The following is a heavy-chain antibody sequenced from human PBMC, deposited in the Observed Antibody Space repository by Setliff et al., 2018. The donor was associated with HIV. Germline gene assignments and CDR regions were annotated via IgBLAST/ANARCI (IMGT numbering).Heavy chain of an antibody. J-gene: IGHJ6*03. D-gene: IGHD2-2*01. CDR3: TTDPAIVVVPAASIAVAAYYYYMDV. CDR2: IKSNTDGGTT. V-gene: IGHV3-15*01. CDR1: GFTFSNAW. Sequence: GESLTISCAASGFTFSNAWMSWVRQAPGKGLERVGRIKSNTDGGTTDYAAPVKGRFTISRDDSKNTLYLQMNSLKTEDTAVYYCTTDPAIVVVPAASIAVAAYYYYMDVWGKGTTGTVSS.